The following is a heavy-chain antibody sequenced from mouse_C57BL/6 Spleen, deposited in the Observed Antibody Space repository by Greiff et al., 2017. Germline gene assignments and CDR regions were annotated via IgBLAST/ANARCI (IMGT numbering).Heavy chain of an antibody. CDR1: GYTFTDYN. D-gene: IGHD1-1*01. J-gene: IGHJ1*03. V-gene: IGHV1-22*01. CDR2: INPNNGGT. CDR3: ARETLLRWYFDV. Sequence: VQLQQSGPELVKPGASVKMSCKASGYTFTDYNMHWVKQSHGKSLEWIGYINPNNGGTSYNQKFKGKATLTVNKSSSTAYMELRSLTSEDSAVYYCARETLLRWYFDVWGTGTTVTVSS.